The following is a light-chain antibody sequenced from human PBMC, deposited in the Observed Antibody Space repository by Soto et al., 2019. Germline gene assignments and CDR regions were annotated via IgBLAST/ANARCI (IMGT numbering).Light chain of an antibody. Sequence: DIQMTQSPSTLSASVGDRVTITCRASQSISPWLAWYQQKPGKAPKLLIYTASNLESGVPSRFSGSGSGTEFPLTISSLQPDDFATYYCQQYHTAWTFGQGTRV. CDR3: QQYHTAWT. CDR2: TAS. CDR1: QSISPW. J-gene: IGKJ1*01. V-gene: IGKV1-5*03.